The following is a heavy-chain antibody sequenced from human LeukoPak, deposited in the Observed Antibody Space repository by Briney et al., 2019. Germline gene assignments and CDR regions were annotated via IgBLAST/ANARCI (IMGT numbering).Heavy chain of an antibody. CDR3: ARDSVFSVWPGRGLR. D-gene: IGHD5-12*01. Sequence: ASVKVSCKASGYTFTGYYMHWVRQAPGQGLEWMGRINPNSGGTNYAQKFQGRVTMTRDTSISTAYMELSRLRSDDTAVYYCARDSVFSVWPGRGLRWGQGTLVTVSS. CDR2: INPNSGGT. J-gene: IGHJ4*02. CDR1: GYTFTGYY. V-gene: IGHV1-2*06.